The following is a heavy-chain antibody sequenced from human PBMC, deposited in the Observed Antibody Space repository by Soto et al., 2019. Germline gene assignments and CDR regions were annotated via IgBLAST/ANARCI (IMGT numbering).Heavy chain of an antibody. CDR2: IYHSGST. CDR3: ARDSYVQVY. Sequence: SETLSLTCAVSGGSISSGGYSWSWIRQPPGKGLEWIGYIYHSGSTYYNPSLKSRVTISVDTSKNQFSLKLSSVTAADTSVYYCARDSYVQVYWGQGTLVTVSS. CDR1: GGSISSGGYS. J-gene: IGHJ4*02. V-gene: IGHV4-30-2*01. D-gene: IGHD3-16*01.